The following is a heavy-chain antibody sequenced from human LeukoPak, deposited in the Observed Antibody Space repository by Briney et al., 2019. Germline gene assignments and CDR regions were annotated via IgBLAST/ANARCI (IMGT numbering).Heavy chain of an antibody. J-gene: IGHJ4*02. CDR2: TYYRSKWYN. D-gene: IGHD7-27*01. Sequence: SQTLSLTCAISGDSVSSNSAAWNWIRQSPSRGLEWLGRTYYRSKWYNDYAVSVKSRITINPDTSKNQFSLQLNSVTPEDTAVYYCAMAILELGANQFDYWGQGTLVTVSS. V-gene: IGHV6-1*01. CDR3: AMAILELGANQFDY. CDR1: GDSVSSNSAA.